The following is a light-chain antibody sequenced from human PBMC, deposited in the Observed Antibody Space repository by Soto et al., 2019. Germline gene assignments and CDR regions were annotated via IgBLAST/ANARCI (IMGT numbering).Light chain of an antibody. V-gene: IGLV2-14*01. J-gene: IGLJ1*01. Sequence: QSALTQPASVSGSPGQSITISCTGTSSDVGGYNYVSWYQQHPGKAPKLMIYEVSNRPSGVSNRFSGSKSGNTASLTISALQAEDEADYYYSSYTSSSTPWVFGTGTKVTVL. CDR2: EVS. CDR1: SSDVGGYNY. CDR3: SSYTSSSTPWV.